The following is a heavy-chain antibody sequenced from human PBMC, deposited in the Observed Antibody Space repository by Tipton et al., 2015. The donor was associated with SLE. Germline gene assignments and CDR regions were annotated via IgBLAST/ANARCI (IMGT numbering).Heavy chain of an antibody. CDR2: INHSGST. D-gene: IGHD6-19*01. J-gene: IGHJ3*02. Sequence: TLSLTCAVYGGSFSGYYWSWIRQPPGKGREWIGEINHSGSTNYNPSLKSRVTISVDTSKNQFSLKLSTVTAADTAVYYCARSDSAIAVAGQAFDIWGQGTMVTVSS. CDR3: ARSDSAIAVAGQAFDI. CDR1: GGSFSGYY. V-gene: IGHV4-34*01.